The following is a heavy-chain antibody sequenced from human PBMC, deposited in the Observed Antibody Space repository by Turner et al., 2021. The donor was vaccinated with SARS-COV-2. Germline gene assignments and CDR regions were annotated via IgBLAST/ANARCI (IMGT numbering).Heavy chain of an antibody. CDR3: ARVKSTVTTYYYYYMEV. V-gene: IGHV4-39*01. CDR1: GGSISSSSYY. CDR2: VYYRGNT. D-gene: IGHD4-4*01. J-gene: IGHJ6*03. Sequence: QLQLQESGPGLVKPSETLSLTCSVSGGSISSSSYYWGWIRQPPGKGPEWIGSVYYRGNTYYNPSLESRVTISVDTSNNQFSLKLNSVTAAETAVYYCARVKSTVTTYYYYYMEVWGKGTTVTVSS.